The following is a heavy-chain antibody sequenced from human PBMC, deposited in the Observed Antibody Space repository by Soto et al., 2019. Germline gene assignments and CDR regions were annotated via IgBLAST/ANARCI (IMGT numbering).Heavy chain of an antibody. CDR3: ASARSSVGAPGGFIEF. D-gene: IGHD1-26*01. Sequence: EVQLVESGGGLVQPGGSLRLSSAASGFIFTNYWINWVRQAPGKGLKWVANINPAGSDRRYVDSVKGRFTISRDNAKNSVYLQMNSLRDDDTAVYYCASARSSVGAPGGFIEFWGQGSLVTVSS. CDR2: INPAGSDR. V-gene: IGHV3-7*03. J-gene: IGHJ4*02. CDR1: GFIFTNYW.